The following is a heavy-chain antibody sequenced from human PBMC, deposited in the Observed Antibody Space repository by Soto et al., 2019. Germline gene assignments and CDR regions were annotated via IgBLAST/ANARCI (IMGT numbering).Heavy chain of an antibody. J-gene: IGHJ5*02. Sequence: SETXSLTCTFSGGSIGSYYWSWIRQPPGKGLEWIGYIYYSGSTNYNPSLKSRVTISVDTSKNQFSLKLSSVTAADKAVYYCARGSEEYPGYRGYEPHWLDTWGQGTLVTVSS. CDR3: ARGSEEYPGYRGYEPHWLDT. CDR2: IYYSGST. D-gene: IGHD5-12*01. CDR1: GGSIGSYY. V-gene: IGHV4-59*01.